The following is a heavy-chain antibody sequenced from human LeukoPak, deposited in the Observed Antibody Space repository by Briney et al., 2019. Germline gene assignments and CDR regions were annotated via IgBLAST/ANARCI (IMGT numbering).Heavy chain of an antibody. CDR3: ARDPVGIAVAPLDY. CDR1: GGTFSSYA. J-gene: IGHJ4*02. V-gene: IGHV1-69*13. Sequence: GASVKVSCKASGGTFSSYAISWVRQAPGQGLERMGGIIPIFGTANYAQKFQGRVTITADESTSTAYMELSSLRAEDTAVYYCARDPVGIAVAPLDYWGQGTLVTVSS. CDR2: IIPIFGTA. D-gene: IGHD6-19*01.